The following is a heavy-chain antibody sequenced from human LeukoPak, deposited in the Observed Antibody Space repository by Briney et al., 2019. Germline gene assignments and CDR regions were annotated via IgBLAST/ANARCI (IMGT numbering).Heavy chain of an antibody. D-gene: IGHD3-22*01. Sequence: SETLSLTRTVSGGSISSYYWSWIRQPPGKGLEWIGYIYYSGSTNYNPSLKSRVTISVDTSKNQFSLKLSSVTAADTAVYYCARGVQYYYDSSGYPTQFDLWGQGTLVTVSS. CDR3: ARGVQYYYDSSGYPTQFDL. J-gene: IGHJ4*02. CDR1: GGSISSYY. V-gene: IGHV4-59*01. CDR2: IYYSGST.